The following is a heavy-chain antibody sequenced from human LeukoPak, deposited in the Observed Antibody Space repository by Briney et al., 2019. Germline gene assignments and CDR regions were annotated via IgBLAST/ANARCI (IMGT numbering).Heavy chain of an antibody. Sequence: GGSLRLSCAASGLIFSKYWMTWVRQAPGKGLEWVASIKPDGSEKYYLDSVKGRFTISRDNAKNSLYLQMNSLRAEDTAVYYCARDLGDFWSGYFSWFDPWGQGTLVTVSS. D-gene: IGHD3-3*01. CDR1: GLIFSKYW. CDR2: IKPDGSEK. J-gene: IGHJ5*02. CDR3: ARDLGDFWSGYFSWFDP. V-gene: IGHV3-7*01.